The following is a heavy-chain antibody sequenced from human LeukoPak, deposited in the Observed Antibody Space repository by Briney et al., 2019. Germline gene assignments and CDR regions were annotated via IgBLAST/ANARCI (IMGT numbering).Heavy chain of an antibody. CDR1: GGTFSSYA. V-gene: IGHV1-69*05. J-gene: IGHJ5*02. Sequence: SVKVSCKASGGTFSSYAISWVRQAPGQGLEWMGGIIPIFGTANYAQKFQGRVTMTRNTSIGTAYMELSSLRSEDTAVYYCARGRTGFGARWFDPWGQGTLVTVSS. CDR2: IIPIFGTA. D-gene: IGHD3-10*01. CDR3: ARGRTGFGARWFDP.